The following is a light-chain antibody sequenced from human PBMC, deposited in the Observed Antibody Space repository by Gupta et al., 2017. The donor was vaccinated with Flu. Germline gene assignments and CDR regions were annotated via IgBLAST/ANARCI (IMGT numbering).Light chain of an antibody. CDR2: KAS. Sequence: DIQMTQSPSTLSASVGDRVTITCRASQSISSWLAWYQQKPGKAPKLLIYKASSLESGVPSRFSGSGSGTEFTLTISSLHPDDFATYYCQQDNSYSYIFGQGTKMEIK. V-gene: IGKV1-5*03. CDR1: QSISSW. CDR3: QQDNSYSYI. J-gene: IGKJ2*01.